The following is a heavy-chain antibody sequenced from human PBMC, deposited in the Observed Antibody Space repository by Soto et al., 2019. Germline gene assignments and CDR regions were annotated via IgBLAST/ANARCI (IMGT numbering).Heavy chain of an antibody. CDR2: ITSNGSYT. CDR1: GLTFSDYY. CDR3: ANSPGGYYSFDI. D-gene: IGHD3-3*01. V-gene: IGHV3-11*06. Sequence: GGSLRLSCAASGLTFSDYYMSWIRQAPGKGLEWVSYITSNGSYTKYADSVQGRFTISRDNAKNSLYLQMNSLRAEDTAVYYCANSPGGYYSFDIWGQGTMVTVSS. J-gene: IGHJ3*02.